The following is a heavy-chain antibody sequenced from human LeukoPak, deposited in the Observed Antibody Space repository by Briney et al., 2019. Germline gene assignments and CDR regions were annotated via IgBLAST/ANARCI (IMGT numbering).Heavy chain of an antibody. Sequence: ASVKVSCKASEYTFTSYYMHWVRQAPGQGLEWMGIINPSGGSTSYAQKFQGRVTMTRDTSTYTVYMELSSLRSEDTAVYYCARGGGGVAGQLSPDYWGQGTLVTVSS. CDR1: EYTFTSYY. D-gene: IGHD6-19*01. CDR3: ARGGGGVAGQLSPDY. J-gene: IGHJ4*02. V-gene: IGHV1-46*01. CDR2: INPSGGST.